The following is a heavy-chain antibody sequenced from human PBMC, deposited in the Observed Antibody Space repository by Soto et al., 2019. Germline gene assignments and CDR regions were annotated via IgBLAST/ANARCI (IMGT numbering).Heavy chain of an antibody. J-gene: IGHJ4*02. Sequence: EVQLVESGGGLVQPGGSLRLSCAASGFTFSGYWMTWVRQAPGKGLEWVANIKEDGSEKNYVDSVEGRFTIARDNAKNSLYLQMNCLGADDTAVYYCARGGSESDYWGQGTLVTVSS. V-gene: IGHV3-7*01. CDR1: GFTFSGYW. CDR2: IKEDGSEK. CDR3: ARGGSESDY. D-gene: IGHD3-16*01.